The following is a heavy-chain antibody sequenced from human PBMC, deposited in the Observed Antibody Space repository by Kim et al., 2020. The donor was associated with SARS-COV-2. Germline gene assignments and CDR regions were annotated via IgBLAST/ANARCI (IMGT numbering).Heavy chain of an antibody. V-gene: IGHV3-11*01. D-gene: IGHD5-12*01. CDR3: ARDPEMATIQGYLGY. CDR1: GFTFSDYY. Sequence: GGSLRLSCAASGFTFSDYYMSWIRQAPGKGLEWVSYISSSGSTIYYADSVKGRFTISRDNAKNSLYLQMNSLRAEDTAVYYCARDPEMATIQGYLGYWGQGTLVIVSS. CDR2: ISSSGSTI. J-gene: IGHJ4*02.